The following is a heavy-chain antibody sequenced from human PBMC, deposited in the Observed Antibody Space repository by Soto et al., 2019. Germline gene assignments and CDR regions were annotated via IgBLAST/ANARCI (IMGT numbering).Heavy chain of an antibody. CDR1: GFTFSSYS. D-gene: IGHD5-18*01. CDR3: ARDGYSHGFSNYYYYMDV. Sequence: EVQLVESGGGLVKPGGSLRLSCAASGFTFSSYSMNWVRQAPGKGLEWVSSISSSSSYIYYADSVKGRFTISRDNAKNSLYLQMNSLRAEDTAVYYCARDGYSHGFSNYYYYMDVWGKGTTVTVSS. V-gene: IGHV3-21*01. CDR2: ISSSSSYI. J-gene: IGHJ6*03.